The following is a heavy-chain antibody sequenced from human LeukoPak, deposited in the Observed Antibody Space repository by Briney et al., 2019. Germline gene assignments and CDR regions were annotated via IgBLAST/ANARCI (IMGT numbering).Heavy chain of an antibody. J-gene: IGHJ4*02. CDR2: INHSGST. D-gene: IGHD4-17*01. CDR1: GGSFSGYY. Sequence: SETLSLTCAVYGGSFSGYYWSWIRQPPGKGLEWIGEINHSGSTNYNPSLKSRVTISVDTSKNQFSLKLSSVTAADTAVYYCARLKRIMTTVPQFDYWGQGTLVTVSS. CDR3: ARLKRIMTTVPQFDY. V-gene: IGHV4-34*01.